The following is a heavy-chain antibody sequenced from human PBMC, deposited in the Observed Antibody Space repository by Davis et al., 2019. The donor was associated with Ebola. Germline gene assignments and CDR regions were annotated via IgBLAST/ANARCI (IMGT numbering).Heavy chain of an antibody. V-gene: IGHV4-34*01. D-gene: IGHD3-22*01. J-gene: IGHJ4*02. Sequence: SETLSLTCAVYGGSFSGYYWSWIRQPPGKGLEWIGEINHSGSTNYNPSLKSRVTISVDTSKNQFSLKLSSVTAADTAVYYCARGWYYYDSSGYYRYWGQGTLVTVSS. CDR3: ARGWYYYDSSGYYRY. CDR2: INHSGST. CDR1: GGSFSGYY.